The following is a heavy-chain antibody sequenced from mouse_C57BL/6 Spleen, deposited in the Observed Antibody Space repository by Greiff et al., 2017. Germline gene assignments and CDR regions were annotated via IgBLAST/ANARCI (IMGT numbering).Heavy chain of an antibody. Sequence: VMLVESGPELVKPGASVKISCKASGYAFSSSWMNWVKQRPGKGLEWIGRIYPGDGDTNYNGKFKGKATLTADKSSSTAYMQLSSLTSEDSAVYFCARDYGSSYWYFDVCGTGTTVTVSS. CDR2: IYPGDGDT. V-gene: IGHV1-82*01. CDR1: GYAFSSSW. D-gene: IGHD1-1*01. CDR3: ARDYGSSYWYFDV. J-gene: IGHJ1*03.